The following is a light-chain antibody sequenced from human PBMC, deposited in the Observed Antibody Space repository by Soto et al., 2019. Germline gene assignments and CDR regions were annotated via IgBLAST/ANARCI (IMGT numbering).Light chain of an antibody. J-gene: IGKJ1*01. Sequence: ETQMTQSPSTLSASVGDRVIITCRASQAIVRWLAWYQQKPGKAPKHLIYKASTLESGVPLRFSGSGSGTEFTLTISSLQPDDFATYYCQEHNSYSRTFGQGTRVEAK. CDR1: QAIVRW. V-gene: IGKV1-5*03. CDR2: KAS. CDR3: QEHNSYSRT.